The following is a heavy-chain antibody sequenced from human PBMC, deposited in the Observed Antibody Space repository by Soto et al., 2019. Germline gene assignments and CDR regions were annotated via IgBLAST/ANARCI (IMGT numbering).Heavy chain of an antibody. Sequence: SETLSLTCTVSGGSISGSGYYWSWIRQPPGKGLEWIGYIYYSGSTNYNPSLKSRVTISVDTSKNQFSLKLSSVTAADAAVYYCARQSTATREKFDPWGQGTLVTVSS. CDR3: ARQSTATREKFDP. V-gene: IGHV4-61*05. CDR1: GGSISGSGYY. D-gene: IGHD2-21*02. J-gene: IGHJ5*02. CDR2: IYYSGST.